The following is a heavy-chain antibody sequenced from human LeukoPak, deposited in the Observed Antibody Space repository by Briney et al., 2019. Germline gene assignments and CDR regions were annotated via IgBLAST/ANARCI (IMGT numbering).Heavy chain of an antibody. Sequence: PSETLSLTCTVSGGSISSSSYYWGWIRQPPGKGLEWVSAISGSGGSTYYAESVKGRFTISRDNSKNTLYLQMNSLRAEDTAVYYCAKSFYGDYNVFFDYWGQGTLVTVSS. J-gene: IGHJ4*02. V-gene: IGHV3-23*01. CDR3: AKSFYGDYNVFFDY. D-gene: IGHD4-17*01. CDR2: ISGSGGST. CDR1: GGSISSSSYY.